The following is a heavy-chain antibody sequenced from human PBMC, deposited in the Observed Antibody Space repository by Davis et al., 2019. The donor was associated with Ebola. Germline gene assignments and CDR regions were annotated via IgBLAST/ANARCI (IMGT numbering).Heavy chain of an antibody. CDR2: MSYDGSNK. CDR3: ARVSGTGY. J-gene: IGHJ4*02. D-gene: IGHD6-13*01. CDR1: GFTFSSYA. V-gene: IGHV3-30*04. Sequence: GGSLRLSCAASGFTFSSYAMHWVRQAPGKGLEWVAVMSYDGSNKYYADSVKGRFTISRDNSKNTLYLQMNSLRAEDTAVYYCARVSGTGYWGQGTLVTVSS.